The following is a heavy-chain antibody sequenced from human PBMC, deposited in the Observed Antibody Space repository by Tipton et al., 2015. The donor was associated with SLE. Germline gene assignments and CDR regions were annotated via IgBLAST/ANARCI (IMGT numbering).Heavy chain of an antibody. D-gene: IGHD6-6*01. Sequence: TLSLTCTVSGGSISSGDYYWSWIRQPPGKGLEWIGYIYYSGSTYYNPSLKSRVTISVDTSKNQFSLKLSSVTAADTAVYYCARVKERLVFAFDIWGQGTMVTVSP. J-gene: IGHJ3*02. V-gene: IGHV4-30-4*01. CDR3: ARVKERLVFAFDI. CDR1: GGSISSGDYY. CDR2: IYYSGST.